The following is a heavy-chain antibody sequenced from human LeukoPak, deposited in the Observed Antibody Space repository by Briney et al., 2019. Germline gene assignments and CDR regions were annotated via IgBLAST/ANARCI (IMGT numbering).Heavy chain of an antibody. CDR2: IYYSGST. CDR3: AGPLLTYYSDSNAYS. D-gene: IGHD3-22*01. Sequence: PSETLSLTCSVSGGSISSSNYYWGWIRQPPGKGVEWIGIIYYSGSTSYNPSLKSRVTISIDPSKNQFSLKLTSVTAADTAVYYCAGPLLTYYSDSNAYSWGQGTLVTVSS. CDR1: GGSISSSNYY. V-gene: IGHV4-39*01. J-gene: IGHJ4*02.